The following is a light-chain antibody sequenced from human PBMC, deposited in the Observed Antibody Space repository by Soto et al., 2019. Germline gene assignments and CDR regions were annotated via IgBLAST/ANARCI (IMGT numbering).Light chain of an antibody. J-gene: IGKJ1*01. Sequence: EIVMTQSPATLSVSPGERATLSCRASQSVIRYLVWYQQKPGQAPRLLIYAASTRASGIPARFSGSGSGTEFTLTISSLQSEDFAIYYCQQYSNWPPWTFGPGTKVEIK. CDR2: AAS. CDR1: QSVIRY. V-gene: IGKV3-15*01. CDR3: QQYSNWPPWT.